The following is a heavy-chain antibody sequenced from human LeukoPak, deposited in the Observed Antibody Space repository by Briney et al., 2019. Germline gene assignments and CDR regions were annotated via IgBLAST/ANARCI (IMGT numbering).Heavy chain of an antibody. V-gene: IGHV3-48*01. J-gene: IGHJ4*02. CDR3: ARDTYGSGSYYNAPLDY. Sequence: GGSLRLSCAASGFTFSSYSMNWVRQAPGKGLERVSYISSGGSSIYYADSVKGRFTISRDNAKNSLYLQMNSLRAEDTAVYCCARDTYGSGSYYNAPLDYWGQGTLVTVSS. CDR1: GFTFSSYS. CDR2: ISSGGSSI. D-gene: IGHD3-10*01.